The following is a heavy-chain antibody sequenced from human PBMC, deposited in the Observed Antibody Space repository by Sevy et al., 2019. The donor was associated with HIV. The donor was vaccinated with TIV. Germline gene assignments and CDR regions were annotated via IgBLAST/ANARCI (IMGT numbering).Heavy chain of an antibody. CDR2: ISDRGHIT. Sequence: GESLKISCEASGFTFSDYDMHWVRQAPGKGLEWLSFISDRGHITFYGDSVRGRSTISRDNAKNTLYLQVNSLKTEDAAVYYCVAEPPSGGPGNCYYGLDLWGQGTTVTVS. J-gene: IGHJ6*02. CDR1: GFTFSDYD. V-gene: IGHV3-30*03. D-gene: IGHD1-1*01. CDR3: VAEPPSGGPGNCYYGLDL.